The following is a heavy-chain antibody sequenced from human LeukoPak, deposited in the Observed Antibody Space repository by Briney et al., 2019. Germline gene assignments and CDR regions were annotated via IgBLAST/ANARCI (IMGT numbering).Heavy chain of an antibody. V-gene: IGHV3-9*01. D-gene: IGHD4-17*01. J-gene: IGHJ3*02. Sequence: GGSLRLSCAASGFTFDDYAMHWVRQAPGKGLEWVSGISWNSGSIGYADSVKGRFTISRDNAKNSLYLQMNSLRAEDTALYYCAKDEGYGDYVRNAFDIWGQGTMVTVSS. CDR3: AKDEGYGDYVRNAFDI. CDR1: GFTFDDYA. CDR2: ISWNSGSI.